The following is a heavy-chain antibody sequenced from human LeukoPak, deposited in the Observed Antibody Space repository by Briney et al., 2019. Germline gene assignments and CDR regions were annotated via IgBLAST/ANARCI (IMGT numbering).Heavy chain of an antibody. J-gene: IGHJ4*02. CDR2: LIPLLGTT. Sequence: SVKVSYKASGYTFTSYGISWVRQAPGQGLEWIGALIPLLGTTNYAQRLQGRVTITADKSTSTAYMELTSLRFEDTAVYYCVRDVFLGAVAGRRGDYWGQGTLVTVSS. CDR1: GYTFTSYG. D-gene: IGHD6-19*01. V-gene: IGHV1-69*10. CDR3: VRDVFLGAVAGRRGDY.